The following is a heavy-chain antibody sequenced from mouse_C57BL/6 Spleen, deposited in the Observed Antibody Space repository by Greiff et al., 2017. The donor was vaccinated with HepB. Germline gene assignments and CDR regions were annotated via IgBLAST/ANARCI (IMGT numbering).Heavy chain of an antibody. CDR1: GFTFSDYG. CDR2: ISNLAYSI. D-gene: IGHD3-2*02. V-gene: IGHV5-15*01. Sequence: EVNVVESGGGLVQPGGSLKLSCAASGFTFSDYGMAWVRQAPRKGPEWVAFISNLAYSIYYADTVTGRFTISRENAKNTLYLEMSSLRSEDTAMYYCAARRDSSGYGFAYWGQGTLVTVSA. CDR3: AARRDSSGYGFAY. J-gene: IGHJ3*01.